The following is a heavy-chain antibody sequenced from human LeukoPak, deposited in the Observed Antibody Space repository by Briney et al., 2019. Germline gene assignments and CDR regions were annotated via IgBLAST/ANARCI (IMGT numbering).Heavy chain of an antibody. CDR2: INHSGST. D-gene: IGHD6-19*01. CDR3: ARGLAGSGWSS. V-gene: IGHV4-34*01. Sequence: SETLSLTCAVYGGSFSGYYWSWLRQPPGKGLEWIGEINHSGSTNYNPSLKSRVTISVDTSKNQFSLKLSSVTAADTAVYYCARGLAGSGWSSWGQGTMVTVSS. CDR1: GGSFSGYY. J-gene: IGHJ3*01.